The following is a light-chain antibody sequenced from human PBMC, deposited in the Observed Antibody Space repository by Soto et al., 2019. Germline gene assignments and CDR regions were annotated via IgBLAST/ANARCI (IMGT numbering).Light chain of an antibody. CDR1: QSVRSNY. CDR3: QQYGSSPWT. CDR2: GVS. V-gene: IGKV3-20*01. Sequence: EIVLTQSPATLSLSPGERATLSCRASQSVRSNYLAWYQQKPGQAPRLLIYGVSSRATGIPDRFSGSGSGTDFTLTISRLEPEDFAVYYCQQYGSSPWTFGQGTKVDIK. J-gene: IGKJ1*01.